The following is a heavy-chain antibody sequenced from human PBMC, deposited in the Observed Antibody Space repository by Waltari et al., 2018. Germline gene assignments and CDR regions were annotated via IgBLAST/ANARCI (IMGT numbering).Heavy chain of an antibody. CDR3: ARDMTVSQSDGFDL. J-gene: IGHJ3*01. CDR1: GFIFSDFY. V-gene: IGHV3-7*01. D-gene: IGHD4-4*01. Sequence: EVQLVESGGGLVQPGGSLRLSCAASGFIFSDFYMSWVRQAPGKGLEWGANIKQDGSETYYLESVKGRFTISKDDVGNSLSLQMNNLRVEDTAVYYCARDMTVSQSDGFDLWGQGTMVTVS. CDR2: IKQDGSET.